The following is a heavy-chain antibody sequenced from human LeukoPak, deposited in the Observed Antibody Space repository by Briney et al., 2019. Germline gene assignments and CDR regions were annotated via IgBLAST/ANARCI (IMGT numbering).Heavy chain of an antibody. D-gene: IGHD6-19*01. V-gene: IGHV3-74*01. CDR1: GFSITRHW. Sequence: GGSLRLSCAASGFSITRHWMHWVRQAPGQGLVWVSRMNGDGTSTRYADSVKGRSTISRDNAKNTLYLQINSLRVEDTAMYYCVREASVSGTWWFDPWGQGTLVTVSS. CDR2: MNGDGTST. J-gene: IGHJ5*02. CDR3: VREASVSGTWWFDP.